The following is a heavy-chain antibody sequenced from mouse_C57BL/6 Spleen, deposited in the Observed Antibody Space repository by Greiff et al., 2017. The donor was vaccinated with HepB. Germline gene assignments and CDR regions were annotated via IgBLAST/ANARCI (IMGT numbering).Heavy chain of an antibody. CDR2: IDPETGGT. V-gene: IGHV1-15*01. Sequence: QVQLQQSGAELVRPGASVTLSCKASGYTFTDYEMHWVKQTPVHGLKWIGAIDPETGGTAYNQKFKGKAILTADKSSSTAYMELRSLTSEDSAVYYCTREGSSYSAMDYWGQGTSVTVSS. D-gene: IGHD2-10*01. J-gene: IGHJ4*01. CDR3: TREGSSYSAMDY. CDR1: GYTFTDYE.